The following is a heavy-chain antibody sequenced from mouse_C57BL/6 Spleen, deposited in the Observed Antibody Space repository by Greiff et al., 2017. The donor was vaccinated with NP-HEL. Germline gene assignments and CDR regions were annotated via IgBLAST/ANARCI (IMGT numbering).Heavy chain of an antibody. CDR1: GYSITSGYY. Sequence: EVQLQESGPGLVKPSQSLSLTCSVTGYSITSGYYWNWIRQFPGNKLEWMGYISYDGSNNYNPSLKNRISITRDTSKNQFFLKLNSVTTEDTATYYCARGYEGAMDYWGQGTSVTVSS. J-gene: IGHJ4*01. CDR3: ARGYEGAMDY. V-gene: IGHV3-6*01. D-gene: IGHD2-3*01. CDR2: ISYDGSN.